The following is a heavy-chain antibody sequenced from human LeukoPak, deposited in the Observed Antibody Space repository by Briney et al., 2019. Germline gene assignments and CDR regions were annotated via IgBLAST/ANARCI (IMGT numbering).Heavy chain of an antibody. Sequence: ASVKVSCKASGGIFRSYAISWVRQAPGQGLEWMGGIIPIFGTANYAQKFQGRVTITADESTSTAYMELSSLRSEDTAVYYCARGLYSSSWYRAFDIWGQGTMVTVSS. D-gene: IGHD6-13*01. J-gene: IGHJ3*02. V-gene: IGHV1-69*13. CDR1: GGIFRSYA. CDR2: IIPIFGTA. CDR3: ARGLYSSSWYRAFDI.